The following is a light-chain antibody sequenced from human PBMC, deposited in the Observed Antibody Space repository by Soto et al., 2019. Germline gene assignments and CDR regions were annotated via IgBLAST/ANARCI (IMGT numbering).Light chain of an antibody. Sequence: QSVLTQPASVSGSPGQSITISCTGTSSDVGGYNYVSWYQQHPGKAPKLMIYDVSNRPSGVSNRFSGSKSGNTASLTISGLQAEDEADYYCSSYTSSSRSEYVFGTGTQLTVL. CDR2: DVS. CDR3: SSYTSSSRSEYV. CDR1: SSDVGGYNY. J-gene: IGLJ1*01. V-gene: IGLV2-14*01.